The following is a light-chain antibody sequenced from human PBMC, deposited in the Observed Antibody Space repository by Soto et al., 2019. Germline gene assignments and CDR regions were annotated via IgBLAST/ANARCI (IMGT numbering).Light chain of an antibody. V-gene: IGKV3-11*01. CDR3: QYHRT. J-gene: IGKJ3*01. Sequence: EVVLTQSPATLSLSPGERATLSCRASQSVGNYLAWYQQKRGQAPRLLIYDASNRDTGIPAKFSGSGSGTAFPLTSSKLEPEELAVYFCQYHRTFGPGTKVDIK. CDR2: DAS. CDR1: QSVGNY.